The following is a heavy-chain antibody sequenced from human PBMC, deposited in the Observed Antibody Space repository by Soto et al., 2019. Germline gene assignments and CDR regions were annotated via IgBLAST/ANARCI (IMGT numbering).Heavy chain of an antibody. CDR1: GYAFTTYG. D-gene: IGHD3-10*01. J-gene: IGHJ4*02. CDR2: ISAHNGNT. V-gene: IGHV1-18*01. CDR3: GRGRDGDV. Sequence: QVHLVQSGAEVKKPGASVKVSCKGSGYAFTTYGITWVRQAPGQGLEWMGWISAHNGNTNYAQKLQGRVTVTRDTSTSTAYMALRSLRSDYTAVYYCGRGRDGDVWGQGAMVTVSS.